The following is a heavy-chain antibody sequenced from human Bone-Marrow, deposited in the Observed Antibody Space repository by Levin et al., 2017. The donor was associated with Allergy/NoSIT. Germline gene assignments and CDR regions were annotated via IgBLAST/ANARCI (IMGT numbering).Heavy chain of an antibody. V-gene: IGHV1-24*01. CDR3: ATRVGYCDTTTCALVRGGYGMDV. CDR2: LAEDGES. D-gene: IGHD2-2*01. Sequence: GGSLRLSCKVSAYSLTDLTMHWVRQAPGKGLEWMGSLAEDGESIYAQKFQGRVIFTEDTSTQTAYMELSSLRSDDTAIFYCATRVGYCDTTTCALVRGGYGMDVWGQGTTVTVSS. CDR1: AYSLTDLT. J-gene: IGHJ6*02.